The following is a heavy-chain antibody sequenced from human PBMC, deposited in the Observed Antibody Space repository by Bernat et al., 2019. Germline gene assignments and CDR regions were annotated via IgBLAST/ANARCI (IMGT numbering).Heavy chain of an antibody. CDR3: ASQKYMDV. CDR1: GFTFSTYI. J-gene: IGHJ6*03. CDR2: ISSSSSTI. V-gene: IGHV3-48*02. Sequence: EVQLVESGGGLVQPGGSLRLSCAASGFTFSTYIRNWVRQAPGKGLEWVSYISSSSSTIYYADSVKGRFTISRDNAKSSLYLQMNSLRDEDAAVYYCASQKYMDVWGKGTTVTVSS.